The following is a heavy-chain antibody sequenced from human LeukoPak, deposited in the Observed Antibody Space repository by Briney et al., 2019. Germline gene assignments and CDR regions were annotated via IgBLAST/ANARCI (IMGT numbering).Heavy chain of an antibody. Sequence: PEGSLRLSCAASGLTFSGYWMSWVRQAPGKGLEWLANIKPDGSERYYVDSVKGRFTVSRDNAKNSLYLQMNSLRAGDTAIYYCASGNWNDRAFDIWGQGTMVTVSS. V-gene: IGHV3-7*01. CDR1: GLTFSGYW. CDR2: IKPDGSER. CDR3: ASGNWNDRAFDI. D-gene: IGHD1-20*01. J-gene: IGHJ3*02.